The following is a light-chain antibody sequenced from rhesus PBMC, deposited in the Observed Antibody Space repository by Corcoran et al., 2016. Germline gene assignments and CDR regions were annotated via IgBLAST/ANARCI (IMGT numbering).Light chain of an antibody. Sequence: ILMTQTPLSLPVTPGEPASISCRSSQSILDSDGYTHLHWYLQKPGPSPQLLIYFVSHRASGVPDRFRASGSGTEFTLQISRVEAEDVGVYYCMQTLQTPWTFGQGTKVEIK. V-gene: IGKV2-78*01. CDR3: MQTLQTPWT. CDR1: QSILDSDGYTH. CDR2: FVS. J-gene: IGKJ1*01.